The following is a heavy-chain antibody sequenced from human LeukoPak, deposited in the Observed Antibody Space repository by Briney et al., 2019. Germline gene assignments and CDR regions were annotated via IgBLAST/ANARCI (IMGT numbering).Heavy chain of an antibody. Sequence: GASVKVSCKASGYTFTSYGISWVRQAPGQGLEWMGWISAYNGNTNYAQKLQGRVTMTTDTSTSTAYMELRSLRSDDAAVYYCARDLGYSSRGYFDYWGQGTLVTVSS. CDR3: ARDLGYSSRGYFDY. V-gene: IGHV1-18*01. CDR2: ISAYNGNT. CDR1: GYTFTSYG. J-gene: IGHJ4*02. D-gene: IGHD6-13*01.